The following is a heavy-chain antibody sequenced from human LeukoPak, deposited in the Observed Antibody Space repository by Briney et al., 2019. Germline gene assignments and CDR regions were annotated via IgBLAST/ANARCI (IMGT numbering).Heavy chain of an antibody. CDR3: ASEPPNYGDYAHY. V-gene: IGHV3-73*01. Sequence: GGSLRLSCAASGFTFSGSAMHWVRQASGKGLEWVGRIISKANSYATAYAASVKGRFTISRDNAKNTLYLQMNSLRAEDTAVYYCASEPPNYGDYAHYWGQGTLVTVSS. J-gene: IGHJ4*02. CDR2: IISKANSYAT. D-gene: IGHD4-17*01. CDR1: GFTFSGSA.